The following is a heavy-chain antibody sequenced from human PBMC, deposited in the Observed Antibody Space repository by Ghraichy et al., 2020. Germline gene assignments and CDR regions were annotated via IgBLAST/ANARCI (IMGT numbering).Heavy chain of an antibody. CDR2: INHSGST. Sequence: SQTLSLTCAVYGGSFSGYYWSWIRQPPGKGLEWIGEINHSGSTNYNPSLKSRVTISVDTSKNQFSLKLSSVTAADTAVYYWAREGDYVWGSYRFPRYYFDYWGQGTLVTVSS. J-gene: IGHJ4*02. D-gene: IGHD3-16*02. CDR1: GGSFSGYY. V-gene: IGHV4-34*01. CDR3: AREGDYVWGSYRFPRYYFDY.